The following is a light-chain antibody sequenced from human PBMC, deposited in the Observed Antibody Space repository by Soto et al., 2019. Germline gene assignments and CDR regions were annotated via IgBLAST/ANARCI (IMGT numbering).Light chain of an antibody. V-gene: IGKV1-39*01. Sequence: DIQMTQPPSSLSASVGDRVTLTCRASQSNSSYLYWYQLKPGRPPKLLIYFASSLQAGVPSRFSGAGAETDFNLTITDLQPEDFTSYFWLLTDSVHYTFGQGT. CDR2: FAS. CDR1: QSNSSY. CDR3: LLTDSVHYT. J-gene: IGKJ2*01.